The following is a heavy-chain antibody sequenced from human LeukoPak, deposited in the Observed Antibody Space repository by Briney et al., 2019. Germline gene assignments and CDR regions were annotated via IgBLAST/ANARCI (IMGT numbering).Heavy chain of an antibody. CDR2: ISSSSSTI. D-gene: IGHD2-2*01. V-gene: IGHV3-48*01. Sequence: GGSLRLSCAASGFTFSSYSMNWVRQAPGKGLEWVSYISSSSSTIYYADSVKGRFTISRDNAKNSLYLQMNSLRAKDTAVYYCAREPYCSSTSCYLPIDYWGQGTLVTVSS. CDR3: AREPYCSSTSCYLPIDY. CDR1: GFTFSSYS. J-gene: IGHJ4*02.